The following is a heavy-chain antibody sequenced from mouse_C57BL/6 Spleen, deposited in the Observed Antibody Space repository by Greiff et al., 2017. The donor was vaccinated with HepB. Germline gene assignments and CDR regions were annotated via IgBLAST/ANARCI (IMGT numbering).Heavy chain of an antibody. CDR3: ARSDDGYPSFDY. D-gene: IGHD2-3*01. V-gene: IGHV1-52*01. CDR1: GYTFTSYW. CDR2: IDPSDSET. J-gene: IGHJ2*01. Sequence: QVQLKEPGAELVRPGSSVKLSCKASGYTFTSYWMHWVKQRPIQGLEWIGNIDPSDSETHYNQKFKDKATLTVDKSSSTAYMQLSSLTSEDSAVYYCARSDDGYPSFDYWGQGTTLTVSS.